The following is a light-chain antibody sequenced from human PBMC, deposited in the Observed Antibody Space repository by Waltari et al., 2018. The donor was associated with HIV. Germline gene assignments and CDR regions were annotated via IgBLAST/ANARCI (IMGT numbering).Light chain of an antibody. CDR3: GTWDAGLSVAV. J-gene: IGLJ3*02. V-gene: IGLV1-51*02. Sequence: QSVLTQPPSLSAAPGQKVTISCSGGTSESENNYVSWYQQFPGTAPKLLIYEDNKRLAGIPDRFSGSKFGTSATLVIAELQTGDEADYFCGTWDAGLSVAVFGGGTKLTV. CDR2: EDN. CDR1: TSESENNY.